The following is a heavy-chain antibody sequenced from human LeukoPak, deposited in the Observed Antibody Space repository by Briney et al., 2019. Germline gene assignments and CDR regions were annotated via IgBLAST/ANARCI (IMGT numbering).Heavy chain of an antibody. J-gene: IGHJ4*02. V-gene: IGHV3-15*01. CDR1: GFTFSNAW. Sequence: GGSLRLSCAASGFTFSNAWMSWVRQAPGKGLEWVGRIKSKTEGGTTDYAAPVKGRFTISRGDSKNTLYLEMNSLKTEDTAVYYWIWNRGDFDYWGQGTLVTVSS. CDR3: IWNRGDFDY. D-gene: IGHD1-1*01. CDR2: IKSKTEGGTT.